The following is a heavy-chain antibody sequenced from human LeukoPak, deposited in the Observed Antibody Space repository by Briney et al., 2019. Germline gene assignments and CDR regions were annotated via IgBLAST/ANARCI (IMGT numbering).Heavy chain of an antibody. J-gene: IGHJ6*04. CDR2: INHSGST. D-gene: IGHD5-12*01. V-gene: IGHV4-34*01. CDR1: GGSFSGYY. Sequence: SSETLSLTCAVYGGSFSGYYWSWIRQPPGKGLEWMGEINHSGSTNYNPSLKSRVTISVDTSKNQFSLKLSSVTAADTAVYYCARGRWLRLAYYYGMDVWGKGTTVTVSS. CDR3: ARGRWLRLAYYYGMDV.